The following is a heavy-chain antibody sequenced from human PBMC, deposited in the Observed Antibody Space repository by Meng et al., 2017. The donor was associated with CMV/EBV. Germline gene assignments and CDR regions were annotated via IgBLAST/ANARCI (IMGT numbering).Heavy chain of an antibody. CDR2: INPNSGGT. V-gene: IGHV1-2*02. D-gene: IGHD3-10*01. CDR3: ARVITIDDAFDI. CDR1: GYTFTGYY. J-gene: IGHJ3*02. Sequence: VKVSCKASGYTFTGYYMHWVRQAPGQGLEWMGWINPNSGGTNYAQKFQGRVTMTRDTSISTAYMELSRLRSDDTAVYYCARVITIDDAFDIWGQGTMVTVSS.